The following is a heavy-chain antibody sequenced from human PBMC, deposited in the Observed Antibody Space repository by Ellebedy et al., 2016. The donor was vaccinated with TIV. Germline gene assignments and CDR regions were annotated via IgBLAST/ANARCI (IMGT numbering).Heavy chain of an antibody. CDR3: ARDLYFGEGDALDI. V-gene: IGHV3-30-3*01. Sequence: GESLKISCAASGSTFSSHAMVWVRQAPDKGLEWVASVTDTGNNKYYADSVKGRFTISRDNSKNTLNLQMNSLTTEDTAVYYCARDLYFGEGDALDIWGQGTMVTVSS. J-gene: IGHJ3*02. CDR1: GSTFSSHA. CDR2: VTDTGNNK. D-gene: IGHD3-10*01.